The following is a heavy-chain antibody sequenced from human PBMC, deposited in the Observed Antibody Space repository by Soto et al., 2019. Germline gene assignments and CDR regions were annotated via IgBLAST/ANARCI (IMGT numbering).Heavy chain of an antibody. CDR1: GYTFTGHY. CDR2: IGPESGAT. CDR3: GRGRSGQIVVFY. J-gene: IGHJ4*02. Sequence: EASVKVSCKASGYTFTGHYIHWVRQAPEQGPEWMGEIGPESGATRYAQKFQGRVTMTRDTSITTVYMELKNLSPDDTAVYYCGRGRSGQIVVFYWGQGTPVTVSS. V-gene: IGHV1-2*02. D-gene: IGHD1-26*01.